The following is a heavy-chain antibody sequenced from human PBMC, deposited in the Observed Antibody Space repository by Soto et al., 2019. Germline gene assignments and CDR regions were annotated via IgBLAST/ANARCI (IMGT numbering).Heavy chain of an antibody. J-gene: IGHJ4*02. D-gene: IGHD6-19*01. CDR1: GFTFSSYA. Sequence: EVQLLESGGGLVQPGGSLRLSCAASGFTFSSYAMSWVRLAPGKGLEWVSAISGSGGSTYYADSVKGRFTISRDNSKNTLYLQMNSLRAEDTAVYYCAKDLGWYGYEDYWGQGTLVTVSS. CDR2: ISGSGGST. V-gene: IGHV3-23*01. CDR3: AKDLGWYGYEDY.